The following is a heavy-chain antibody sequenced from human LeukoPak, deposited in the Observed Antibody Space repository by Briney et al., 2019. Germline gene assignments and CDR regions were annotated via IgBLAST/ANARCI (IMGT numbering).Heavy chain of an antibody. J-gene: IGHJ5*02. V-gene: IGHV4-38-2*02. Sequence: PSETLSLTCTVSGYFITSGYYWGWIRQPPGKGLEWIGNIYRTGSTSYNPSLKSRVTISLDTSKNQFCMKLSSVTAADTAVYYCARGYDYVWGSYRYNWFDPWGQGTLVTVSS. CDR1: GYFITSGYY. CDR2: IYRTGST. CDR3: ARGYDYVWGSYRYNWFDP. D-gene: IGHD3-16*02.